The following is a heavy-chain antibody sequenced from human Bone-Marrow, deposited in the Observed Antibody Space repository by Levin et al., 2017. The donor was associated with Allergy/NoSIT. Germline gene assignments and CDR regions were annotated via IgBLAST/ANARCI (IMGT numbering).Heavy chain of an antibody. V-gene: IGHV3-23*01. J-gene: IGHJ3*01. Sequence: GGSLRLSCAASGFTLDNYAMNWVRQAPGKGLEWASTISPSGGEIHYADSVKGRFTISRDNSKNTLSLQMNSLRAEDTAVYYCAGRMGGWGAFDVWGQGTLVTVSS. CDR3: AGRMGGWGAFDV. CDR1: GFTLDNYA. CDR2: ISPSGGEI. D-gene: IGHD1-26*01.